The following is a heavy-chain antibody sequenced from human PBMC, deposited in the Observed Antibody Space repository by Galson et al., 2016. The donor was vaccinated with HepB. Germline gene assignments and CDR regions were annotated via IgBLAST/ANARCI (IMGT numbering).Heavy chain of an antibody. V-gene: IGHV3-21*01. CDR2: MTSGIYK. J-gene: IGHJ3*02. Sequence: SLRLSCAASGFTFSSFTMHWVRQAPGKGLEWVSSMTSGIYKYYADSVKGRFNISRDNAKKSLYLQMHSLRGEDTGLYFCARERSSGWTGDSFDIWGQGTMVTVSS. D-gene: IGHD6-19*01. CDR3: ARERSSGWTGDSFDI. CDR1: GFTFSSFT.